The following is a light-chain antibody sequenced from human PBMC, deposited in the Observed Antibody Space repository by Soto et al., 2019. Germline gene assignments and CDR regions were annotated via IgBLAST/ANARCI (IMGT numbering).Light chain of an antibody. CDR3: QVWDFSSDRWV. Sequence: SYELTQPPSVSVAPGWTARIPCGGNNIGGTRVHWYQQKPGQAPVLVVYDDSDRPSGIPERFSGSNSGNTATLTISGVEATDEADFYCQVWDFSSDRWVFGGGTKLTVL. V-gene: IGLV3-21*02. CDR2: DDS. CDR1: NIGGTR. J-gene: IGLJ3*02.